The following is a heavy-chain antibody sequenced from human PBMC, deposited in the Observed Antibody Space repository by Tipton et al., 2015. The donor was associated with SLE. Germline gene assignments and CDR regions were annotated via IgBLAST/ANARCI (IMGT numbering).Heavy chain of an antibody. V-gene: IGHV4-59*01. CDR3: AKADGVVGGQVPYWYFDL. D-gene: IGHD1-26*01. CDR1: GGSFSRYY. Sequence: TLSLTCAVYGGSFSRYYWSWIRQPPGKGLEWIGYIYYSGSTNYNPSLESRGTISLDTPKNQFSLKLSSVTAADTAIYYCAKADGVVGGQVPYWYFDLWGRGTLVTVSS. CDR2: IYYSGST. J-gene: IGHJ2*01.